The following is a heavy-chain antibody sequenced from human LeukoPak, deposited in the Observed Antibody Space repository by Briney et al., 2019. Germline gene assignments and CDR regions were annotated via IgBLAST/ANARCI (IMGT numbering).Heavy chain of an antibody. Sequence: SVKVSCKASGGTFSSYAISWVRQAPGQGLEWMGGIIPIFGTANYAQKFQGRVTITADESTSTAYMELSSLRSEDTAVYYCARDLLTGGAFDIWGQGTMVTVSS. CDR1: GGTFSSYA. V-gene: IGHV1-69*13. CDR3: ARDLLTGGAFDI. CDR2: IIPIFGTA. J-gene: IGHJ3*02.